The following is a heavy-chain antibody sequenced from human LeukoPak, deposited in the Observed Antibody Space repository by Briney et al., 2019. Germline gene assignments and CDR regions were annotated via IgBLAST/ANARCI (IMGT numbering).Heavy chain of an antibody. V-gene: IGHV3-30*18. D-gene: IGHD3-10*01. CDR3: AKDLAMVRGVATGDAFDI. CDR1: GFTFSSYG. CDR2: ISYDGSNK. J-gene: IGHJ3*02. Sequence: PGRSLRLSCAASGFTFSSYGVHWVRQAPGKGLEWVAVISYDGSNKYYADSVKGRFTISRDNSKNTLYLQMNSLRAEDTAVYYCAKDLAMVRGVATGDAFDIWGQGTMVTVSS.